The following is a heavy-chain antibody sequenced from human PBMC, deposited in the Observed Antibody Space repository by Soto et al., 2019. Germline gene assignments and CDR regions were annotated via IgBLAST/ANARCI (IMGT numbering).Heavy chain of an antibody. CDR2: IFYSGST. D-gene: IGHD6-13*01. CDR3: ARDGNIAAAGMGFDY. CDR1: GGSISSYY. J-gene: IGHJ4*02. V-gene: IGHV4-59*01. Sequence: PSETLSLTCTVSGGSISSYYWSWIRQPPGKGLEWIGYIFYSGSTNYNPSQKSRVNISVDTSKNQVSLKMSSVTVADTAVYWCARDGNIAAAGMGFDYWGQGTLVTVS.